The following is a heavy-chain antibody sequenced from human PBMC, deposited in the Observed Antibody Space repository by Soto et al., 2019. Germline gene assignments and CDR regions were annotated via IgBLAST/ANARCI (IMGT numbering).Heavy chain of an antibody. Sequence: ASVKVSCKASGYTFTSYYVHWVRQAPGQGLEWMGIINPSGGSTSYAQKFQGRVTMTRDTSTSTVYMELSSLRSEDTAVYYCARDDSSGYYPYYWGQGTLVTVSS. J-gene: IGHJ4*02. V-gene: IGHV1-46*01. CDR1: GYTFTSYY. CDR2: INPSGGST. CDR3: ARDDSSGYYPYY. D-gene: IGHD3-22*01.